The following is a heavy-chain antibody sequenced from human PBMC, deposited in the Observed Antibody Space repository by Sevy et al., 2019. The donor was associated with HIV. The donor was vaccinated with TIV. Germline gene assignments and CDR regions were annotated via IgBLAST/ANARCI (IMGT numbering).Heavy chain of an antibody. J-gene: IGHJ6*02. CDR2: IRNDGSTK. CDR3: VKGPHPAVTTSYALDV. CDR1: GFIFKSYG. D-gene: IGHD4-17*01. V-gene: IGHV3-30*02. Sequence: GGSLRLSCAASGFIFKSYGMHWVRQAPGKGLEWVTFIRNDGSTKYDADSVRGRFTASRDNPKNTLYLQMNSLRPEDSAVYYCVKGPHPAVTTSYALDVWGQGTTVTVSS.